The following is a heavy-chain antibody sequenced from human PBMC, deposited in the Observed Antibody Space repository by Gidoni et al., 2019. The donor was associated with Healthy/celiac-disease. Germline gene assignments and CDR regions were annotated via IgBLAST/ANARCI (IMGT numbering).Heavy chain of an antibody. CDR1: GYTFPSSG. CDR3: AREVRDIVVVVAAPGGMDV. V-gene: IGHV1-18*01. D-gene: IGHD2-15*01. Sequence: QVQLVQSGAEVKKPGASVKVSCQASGYTFPSSGLSWVRQAPGQGLEWMGWISAYNGNTNYAQKLQGRVTMTTDTSTSTAYMELRSLRSDDTAVYYCAREVRDIVVVVAAPGGMDVWGQGTTVTVSS. J-gene: IGHJ6*02. CDR2: ISAYNGNT.